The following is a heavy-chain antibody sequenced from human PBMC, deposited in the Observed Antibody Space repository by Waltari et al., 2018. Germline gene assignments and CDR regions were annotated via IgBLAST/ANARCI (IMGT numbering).Heavy chain of an antibody. CDR1: GGSFSGYY. Sequence: QVQLQQWGAGLLKPSETLSLTCAVYGGSFSGYYWSWIRQPPGKGLEWIGEINHSGSTNYNPSLKSRVTIAVDTSKSQFSLKLSSVTAADTAVYYCARGRYYDSSGSSFMAGAFDIWGQGTMVTVSS. V-gene: IGHV4-34*01. D-gene: IGHD3-22*01. CDR2: INHSGST. J-gene: IGHJ3*02. CDR3: ARGRYYDSSGSSFMAGAFDI.